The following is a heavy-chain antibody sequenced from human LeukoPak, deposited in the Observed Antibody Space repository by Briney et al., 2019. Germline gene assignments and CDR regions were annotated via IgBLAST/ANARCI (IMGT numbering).Heavy chain of an antibody. J-gene: IGHJ4*02. CDR2: ISGSGGTT. CDR1: GFTFSNAW. CDR3: AKGPVAVAGYYFDH. D-gene: IGHD6-19*01. V-gene: IGHV3-23*01. Sequence: PRGSLRLSCAASGFTFSNAWMNWVRQAPGKGLEWVSSISGSGGTTYYADSVKGRFTISRDNPNNTLDLQMNSLTAEDTAVYYCAKGPVAVAGYYFDHWGQGTLVTVSS.